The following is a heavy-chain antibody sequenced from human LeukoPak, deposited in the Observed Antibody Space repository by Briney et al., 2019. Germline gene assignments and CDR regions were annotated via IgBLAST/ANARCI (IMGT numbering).Heavy chain of an antibody. CDR2: VYYNEGT. Sequence: SQTLSLTCTLSGGPNVRGGFYWSWIRQHPGKGLEWIEYVYYNEGTDYNPSLKSRLTISLDTSKNQFSLKVNSVTAADTAVYYCARELAVARGNAFNIWGQGTMVTVSS. J-gene: IGHJ3*02. CDR1: GGPNVRGGFY. V-gene: IGHV4-31*03. CDR3: ARELAVARGNAFNI. D-gene: IGHD6-19*01.